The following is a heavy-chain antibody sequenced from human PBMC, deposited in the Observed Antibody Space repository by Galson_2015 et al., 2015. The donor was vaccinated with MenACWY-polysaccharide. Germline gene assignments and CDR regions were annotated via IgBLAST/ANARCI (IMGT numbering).Heavy chain of an antibody. V-gene: IGHV3-23*01. CDR3: AREVGYGGNSNAFDI. Sequence: SLRLSCAAAGFTFSSYAMSWVRQAPGKGLEWVSSMSGSGGSTYYGDSVKGRFTISRDNSKNTLYLQMNSLRAEDTAVYYCAREVGYGGNSNAFDIWGQGTMVTVSS. CDR2: MSGSGGST. J-gene: IGHJ3*02. D-gene: IGHD4-23*01. CDR1: GFTFSSYA.